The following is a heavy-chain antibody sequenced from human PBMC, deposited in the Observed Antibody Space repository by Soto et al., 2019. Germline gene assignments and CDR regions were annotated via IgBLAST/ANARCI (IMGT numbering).Heavy chain of an antibody. CDR3: TRDSSLVSYLFDS. Sequence: GGSLGLSCVESGFNFSNYAVAWVRQAPGKGLEWVSSISGSGRGSRPYYADSVQGRFTISRDHSKNIVSLQMDSLRVADTAVYYCTRDSSLVSYLFDSWGPGSLVT. J-gene: IGHJ4*02. CDR2: ISGSGRGSRP. CDR1: GFNFSNYA. D-gene: IGHD3-10*01. V-gene: IGHV3-23*01.